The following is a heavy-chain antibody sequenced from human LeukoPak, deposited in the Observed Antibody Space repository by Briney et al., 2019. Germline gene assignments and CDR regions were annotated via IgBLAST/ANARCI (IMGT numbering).Heavy chain of an antibody. D-gene: IGHD6-19*01. CDR2: IYSSGST. CDR1: GGSISSYH. J-gene: IGHJ4*02. V-gene: IGHV4-59*01. CDR3: ARFAPGQWLVDY. Sequence: PSETLSLTCTVSGGSISSYHWSWIRQPPGKGLEWMGYIYSSGSTNFNPSLKSRVTISVDTSKNQFSLKLGSVTAADTAVYYCARFAPGQWLVDYWGQGTLVTVSS.